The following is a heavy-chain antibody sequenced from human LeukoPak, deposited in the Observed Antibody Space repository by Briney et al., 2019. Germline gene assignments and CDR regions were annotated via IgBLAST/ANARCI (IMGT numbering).Heavy chain of an antibody. Sequence: GGSLRLFCPASGFTLSSYWMSWVRQAPGKGLEWVANIKQDGSEKYYVDSVKGRFTISRDNARNSLSLQMNSERAEDRGVYYCARWTQNYDFWSGYFLGVCDYWGQGTLVTVSS. J-gene: IGHJ4*02. D-gene: IGHD3-3*01. CDR3: ARWTQNYDFWSGYFLGVCDY. CDR1: GFTLSSYW. V-gene: IGHV3-7*01. CDR2: IKQDGSEK.